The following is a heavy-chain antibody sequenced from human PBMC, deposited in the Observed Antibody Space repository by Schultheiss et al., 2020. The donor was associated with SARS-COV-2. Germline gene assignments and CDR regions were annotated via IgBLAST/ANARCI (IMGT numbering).Heavy chain of an antibody. J-gene: IGHJ4*02. V-gene: IGHV4-38-2*01. CDR2: IYYSGST. D-gene: IGHD6-6*01. Sequence: SETLSLTCAVSGYSISSGYYWGWIRQPPGKGLEWIGYIYYSGSTYYNPSLKSRVTISVDTSKNQFSLKLSSVTAADTAVYYCARASIAARRGLDYWGQGTLVTVSS. CDR1: GYSISSGYY. CDR3: ARASIAARRGLDY.